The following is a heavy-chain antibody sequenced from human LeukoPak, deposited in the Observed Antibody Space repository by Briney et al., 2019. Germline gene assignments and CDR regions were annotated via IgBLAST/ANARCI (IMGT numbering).Heavy chain of an antibody. CDR3: ARETAGRYYFDY. Sequence: SETLSLTCAVYGGSFSGYYWSWIRQPPGKGLEWIGEINHSGSTNYNPSLKSRVTISVDTSKNQFSLKLSSVTAADTAVYYCARETAGRYYFDYWGQGTLVTVSS. CDR1: GGSFSGYY. J-gene: IGHJ4*02. D-gene: IGHD2-21*02. CDR2: INHSGST. V-gene: IGHV4-34*01.